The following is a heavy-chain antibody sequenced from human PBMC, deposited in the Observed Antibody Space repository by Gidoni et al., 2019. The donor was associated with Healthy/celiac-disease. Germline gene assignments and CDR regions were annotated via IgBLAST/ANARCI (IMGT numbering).Heavy chain of an antibody. V-gene: IGHV2-26*01. D-gene: IGHD6-13*01. J-gene: IGHJ6*03. CDR2: IFSNDEK. CDR3: ARICRAAAGTLPRYYYYMDV. CDR1: GFSLSNARMG. Sequence: QVTLKESGPVLVKPTETLTLTCTVAGFSLSNARMGVSWIRQPTGKALELLAHIFSNDEKSYSTSLKCRLTISKDTSKSQVVLTMTNMDPVDTATYYCARICRAAAGTLPRYYYYMDVWGKGTTVTVSS.